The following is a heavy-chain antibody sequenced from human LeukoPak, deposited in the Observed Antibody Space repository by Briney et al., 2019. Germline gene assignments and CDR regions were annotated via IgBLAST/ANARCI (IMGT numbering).Heavy chain of an antibody. Sequence: GGSVSLSCAASGFTFSSYTMTWVRQAPGKGLEWVSGITSGGSKYYADSVKGPFTISRDNSKNSLYLQMNSLRAEDTAVYYCAKLPDSSGYHYFDYWGQGTLVTVSS. V-gene: IGHV3-23*01. J-gene: IGHJ4*02. CDR3: AKLPDSSGYHYFDY. CDR2: ITSGGSK. CDR1: GFTFSSYT. D-gene: IGHD3-22*01.